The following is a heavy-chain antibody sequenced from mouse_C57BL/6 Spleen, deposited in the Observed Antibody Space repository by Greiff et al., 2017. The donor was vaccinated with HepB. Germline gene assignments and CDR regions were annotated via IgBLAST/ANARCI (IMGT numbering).Heavy chain of an antibody. Sequence: EVKLVESGGGLVKPGGSLKLSCAASGFTFSSYAMSWVRQTPEKRLEWVATISDGGSYTYYPDNVKGRFTISRDNAKNNLYLQMSHLKSEDTAMYDCARDRPRYGNPFAYWGQRTLVTVSA. D-gene: IGHD2-1*01. J-gene: IGHJ3*01. CDR3: ARDRPRYGNPFAY. V-gene: IGHV5-4*01. CDR2: ISDGGSYT. CDR1: GFTFSSYA.